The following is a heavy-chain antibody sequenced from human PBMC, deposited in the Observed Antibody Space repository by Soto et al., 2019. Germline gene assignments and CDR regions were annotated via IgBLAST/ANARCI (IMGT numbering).Heavy chain of an antibody. CDR2: TIPMFGKT. D-gene: IGHD3-22*01. CDR3: TRCGIRYHSIGYYLGIDGMDV. Sequence: QVQLVQSGAEVKKPESSVRVSCKASGGTFNSYAITWVRQAPGQGLEWMGGTIPMFGKTNYAEKFQGRVTITADESTNTAYMELSSLRSEDTAVYYCTRCGIRYHSIGYYLGIDGMDVWGQGTTVIVSS. CDR1: GGTFNSYA. J-gene: IGHJ6*02. V-gene: IGHV1-69*12.